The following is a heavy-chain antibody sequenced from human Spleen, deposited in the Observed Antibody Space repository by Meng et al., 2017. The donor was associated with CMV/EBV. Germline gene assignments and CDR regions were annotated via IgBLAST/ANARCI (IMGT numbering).Heavy chain of an antibody. D-gene: IGHD4-23*01. CDR1: GFTFSSYS. J-gene: IGHJ6*02. Sequence: GESLKISCAASGFTFSSYSMNWVRQAPGKGLEWVSSISSSSSYIYYADSVKGRFTISRDNAKNSLYLQMNSLRPEDTAVYYCARDVRVVIGYYYGMDVWGQGTTVTVSS. CDR3: ARDVRVVIGYYYGMDV. CDR2: ISSSSSYI. V-gene: IGHV3-21*01.